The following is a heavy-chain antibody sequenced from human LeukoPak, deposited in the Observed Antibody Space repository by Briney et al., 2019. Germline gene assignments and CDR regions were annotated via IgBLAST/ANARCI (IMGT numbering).Heavy chain of an antibody. D-gene: IGHD1-26*01. CDR2: ISYDGSNK. CDR1: GFTFSSYG. V-gene: IGHV3-30*18. Sequence: GGSLRLSCAASGFTFSSYGMHWVRQAPGKGLEWVAVISYDGSNKYYADSVKGRFTISRDNSKNTLYLQMNSLRAEDTAVYYCAKDRRYSGSSFDYWGQGTLVTVSS. CDR3: AKDRRYSGSSFDY. J-gene: IGHJ4*02.